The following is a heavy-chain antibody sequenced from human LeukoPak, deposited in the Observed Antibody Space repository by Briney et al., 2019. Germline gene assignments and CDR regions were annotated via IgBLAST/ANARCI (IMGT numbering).Heavy chain of an antibody. CDR3: ARTYDFGIGPPGDAFDN. D-gene: IGHD3-3*01. J-gene: IGHJ3*02. Sequence: GGSLRLSCAASGFTFTMFSMNWLRRAPWKGLEWIACIRGRSDTTYYADSVQGRFTISRDNAEDSVYLQMNSLRVEDTAVYYCARTYDFGIGPPGDAFDNWGQGTLVTVFS. CDR2: IRGRSDTT. V-gene: IGHV3-48*01. CDR1: GFTFTMFS.